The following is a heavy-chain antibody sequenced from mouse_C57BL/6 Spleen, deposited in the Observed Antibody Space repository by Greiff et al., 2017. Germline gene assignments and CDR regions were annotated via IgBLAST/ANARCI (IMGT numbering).Heavy chain of an antibody. V-gene: IGHV1-53*01. CDR3: ARFPLYYYGSSALAY. CDR1: GYTFTSYW. CDR2: INPSNGGT. Sequence: VKLQQPGTELVKPGASVKLSCKASGYTFTSYWMHWVKQRPGQGLEWIGNINPSNGGTNYNEKFKSKATLTVDKSSSTAYMQLSSLTSVDSAVYYCARFPLYYYGSSALAYWGQGTLVTVAA. J-gene: IGHJ3*01. D-gene: IGHD1-1*01.